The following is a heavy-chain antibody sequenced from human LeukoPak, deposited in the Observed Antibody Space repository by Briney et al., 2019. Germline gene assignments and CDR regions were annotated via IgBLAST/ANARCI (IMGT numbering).Heavy chain of an antibody. D-gene: IGHD1-7*01. Sequence: SETLSLTCTVSGGSVNGYYWNWIRQAPGKGLEWIGFIHYSGLTVYSPSLQSRVSMSVDTSRNQFSLDLSSVTAADTALYYCARDPPEDEWNSLDYWGQGTLVTVSS. J-gene: IGHJ4*02. CDR1: GGSVNGYY. V-gene: IGHV4-59*02. CDR3: ARDPPEDEWNSLDY. CDR2: IHYSGLT.